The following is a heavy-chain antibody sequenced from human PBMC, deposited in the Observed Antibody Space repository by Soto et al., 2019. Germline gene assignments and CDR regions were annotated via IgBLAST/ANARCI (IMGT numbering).Heavy chain of an antibody. Sequence: QVQLVESGGGVVQPGRSLRLSCVASGFTFSSYAMHWVRQAPGKGLEWVTVISSDGINKYYADSVKGRFTISRDNSKNTLYLQMNSLKTEDTAVYFCAKVYSSGWSYAFDIWGQGTMVTVSS. CDR3: AKVYSSGWSYAFDI. D-gene: IGHD6-19*01. CDR1: GFTFSSYA. CDR2: ISSDGINK. V-gene: IGHV3-30-3*01. J-gene: IGHJ3*02.